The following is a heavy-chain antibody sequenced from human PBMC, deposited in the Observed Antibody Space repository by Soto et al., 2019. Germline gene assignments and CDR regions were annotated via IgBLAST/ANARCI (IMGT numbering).Heavy chain of an antibody. CDR2: INHSGST. CDR3: APHLKPTLTAYWYFDL. V-gene: IGHV4-34*01. CDR1: GGSFSGYY. Sequence: SETLSLTCAVYGGSFSGYYWSWIRQPPGKGLEWIGEINHSGSTNFNPSLKSRVSISVDTSKKQFSLKLSSVTAADTAVYYCAPHLKPTLTAYWYFDLWGGGTLFT. J-gene: IGHJ2*01. D-gene: IGHD4-17*01.